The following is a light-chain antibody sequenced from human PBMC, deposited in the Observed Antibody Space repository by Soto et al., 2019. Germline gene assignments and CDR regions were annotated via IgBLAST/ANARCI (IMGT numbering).Light chain of an antibody. V-gene: IGKV3-20*01. CDR3: QQYGSSPPRT. Sequence: EIMLTQSPGTLSLSPGERATLSCRASQSVSSSYLAWYQQKAGQAPRLLIYGASNRATGIPDRFSGSGSGTDFTLTISRLEPEDFAVYYCQQYGSSPPRTFGQGTKVDI. CDR1: QSVSSSY. CDR2: GAS. J-gene: IGKJ1*01.